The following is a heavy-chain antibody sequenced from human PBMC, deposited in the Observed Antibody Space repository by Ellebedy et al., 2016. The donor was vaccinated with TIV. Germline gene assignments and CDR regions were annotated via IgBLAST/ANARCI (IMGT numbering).Heavy chain of an antibody. D-gene: IGHD4-23*01. Sequence: GGSLRLXXAASGFTFSSYSMNWVRQAPGKGLEWVSSISSSSSYIYYADSVKGRFTISRDNAKNSLYLQMNSLRAEDTAVYYCARDPTVVSGHFDYWGQGTLVTVSS. V-gene: IGHV3-21*01. J-gene: IGHJ4*02. CDR3: ARDPTVVSGHFDY. CDR1: GFTFSSYS. CDR2: ISSSSSYI.